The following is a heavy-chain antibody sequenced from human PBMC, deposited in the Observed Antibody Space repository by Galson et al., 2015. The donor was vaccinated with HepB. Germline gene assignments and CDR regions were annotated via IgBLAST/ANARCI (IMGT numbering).Heavy chain of an antibody. J-gene: IGHJ4*02. Sequence: LRLSCAASGFPFNNTYAMHWVRQAPGKGLEWVAVISYDGSNKYCADSVKGRFTISRDNSKNTLFLQMNSLRAEDTAVYYCARDFPYFDYWSQGILVTVSS. CDR1: GFPFNNTYA. V-gene: IGHV3-30-3*01. CDR3: ARDFPYFDY. CDR2: ISYDGSNK.